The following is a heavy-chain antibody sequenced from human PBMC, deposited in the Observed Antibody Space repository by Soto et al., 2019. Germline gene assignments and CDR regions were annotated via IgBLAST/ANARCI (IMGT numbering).Heavy chain of an antibody. J-gene: IGHJ4*02. D-gene: IGHD3-22*01. CDR3: ARLLYYYDTSGYSY. Sequence: PGGSLRLSCSASGFTFSNYDMVWVRQAPGKGLEWVSSISSSSSYIYYADSVKGRFTISRDNAKNSLYLQMNSLRAEDTAVYYCARLLYYYDTSGYSYWGQGTLVTVSS. V-gene: IGHV3-21*01. CDR2: ISSSSSYI. CDR1: GFTFSNYD.